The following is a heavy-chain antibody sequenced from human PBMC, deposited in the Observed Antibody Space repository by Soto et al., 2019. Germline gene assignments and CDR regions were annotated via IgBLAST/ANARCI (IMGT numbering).Heavy chain of an antibody. CDR1: GFTFSSYA. CDR2: ISWNSGSI. D-gene: IGHD2-15*01. CDR3: AKDLYCSGVSCYPGFDY. J-gene: IGHJ4*02. Sequence: GGSLRLSCAASGFTFSSYAMHWVRQAPGKGLEWVSGISWNSGSIGYADSVKGRFTISRDNAKNSLYLQMNSLRAEDTALYYYAKDLYCSGVSCYPGFDYWGQGTLVTVSS. V-gene: IGHV3-9*01.